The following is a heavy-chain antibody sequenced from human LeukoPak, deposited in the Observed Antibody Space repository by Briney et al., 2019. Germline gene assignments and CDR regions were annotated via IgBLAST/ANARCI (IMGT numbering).Heavy chain of an antibody. V-gene: IGHV4-34*01. CDR2: IHHSGST. CDR1: GGSFSGYY. D-gene: IGHD3-3*01. CDR3: ARGRAHYDFWSGPFIQLDY. J-gene: IGHJ4*02. Sequence: PSETLSLTCAVYGGSFSGYYWSWIRQPPGKGLEWIGEIHHSGSTNYNPSLKSRVTISLDTSKNQVSLKLSSVTAADTAVYYCARGRAHYDFWSGPFIQLDYWGQGTLVTVSS.